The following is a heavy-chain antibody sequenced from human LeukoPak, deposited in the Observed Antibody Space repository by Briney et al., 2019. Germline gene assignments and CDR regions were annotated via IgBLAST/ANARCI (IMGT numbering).Heavy chain of an antibody. Sequence: PGGSLRLSCAASGFTFSNYWMSWVRQAPGKGLEWVSAISGSGGSTYYADSVKGRFTISRDNSKNTLYLQMNSLRAEDTAVYYCATFSLGYCSGGSCYGDLFDYWGQGTLVTVSS. V-gene: IGHV3-23*01. J-gene: IGHJ4*02. CDR3: ATFSLGYCSGGSCYGDLFDY. D-gene: IGHD2-15*01. CDR2: ISGSGGST. CDR1: GFTFSNYW.